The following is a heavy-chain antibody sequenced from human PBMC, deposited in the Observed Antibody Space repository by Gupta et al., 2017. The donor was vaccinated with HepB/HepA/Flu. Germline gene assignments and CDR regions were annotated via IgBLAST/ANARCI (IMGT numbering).Heavy chain of an antibody. Sequence: EVQLVESGGGLVQPGGSLRLSCAASGFPFSSYWMSWVRQAPGKGLEWVANIKQDGSEKYYVDSVKGRFTISRDNAKNSLYLQMNSLRAEDTAVYYCARDLGPLLHYTFFDYWGQGTLVTVSS. J-gene: IGHJ4*02. V-gene: IGHV3-7*01. CDR2: IKQDGSEK. CDR1: GFPFSSYW. D-gene: IGHD2-15*01. CDR3: ARDLGPLLHYTFFDY.